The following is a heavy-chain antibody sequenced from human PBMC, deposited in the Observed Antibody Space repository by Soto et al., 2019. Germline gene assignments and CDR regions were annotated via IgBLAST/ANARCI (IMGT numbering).Heavy chain of an antibody. D-gene: IGHD2-15*01. CDR3: ARDRPILGYCSGGSCFYWFDP. Sequence: GASVKVSCKASGYTFTSYGISWVRQAPGQGLEWMGWISAYNGNTNYAQKHQGRVTMTTDTSTSSAYMVLMSLRSDDTAVYYCARDRPILGYCSGGSCFYWFDPWGQGTLVTVSS. J-gene: IGHJ5*02. V-gene: IGHV1-18*01. CDR1: GYTFTSYG. CDR2: ISAYNGNT.